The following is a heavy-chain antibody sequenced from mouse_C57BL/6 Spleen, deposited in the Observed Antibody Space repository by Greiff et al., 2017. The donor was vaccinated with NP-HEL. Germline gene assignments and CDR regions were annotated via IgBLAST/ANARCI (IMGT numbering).Heavy chain of an antibody. D-gene: IGHD2-5*01. V-gene: IGHV1-69*01. CDR3: ARSGKDYSNYGFAY. CDR1: GYTFTSYW. Sequence: QVQLKQPGAELVMPGASVKLSCKASGYTFTSYWMHWVKQRPGQGLEWIGEIDPSDSYTNYNQKFKGKSTLTVDKSSSTAYMQLSSLTSEDSAVYYCARSGKDYSNYGFAYWGQGTLVTVSA. J-gene: IGHJ3*01. CDR2: IDPSDSYT.